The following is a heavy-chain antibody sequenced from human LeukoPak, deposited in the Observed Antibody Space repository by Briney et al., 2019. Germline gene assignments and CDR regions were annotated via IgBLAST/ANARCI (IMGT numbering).Heavy chain of an antibody. Sequence: GGSLRLSCAASGFIFSDYSMTWVRQAPGKGLEWVAYISSGSDTIYYADSVKGRFTISRDNSKNTLYLQMNSLRAEDTAVYYCAKDPLIQLWPPGYFDYWGQGTLVTVSS. CDR2: ISSGSDTI. V-gene: IGHV3-48*01. CDR1: GFIFSDYS. J-gene: IGHJ4*02. CDR3: AKDPLIQLWPPGYFDY. D-gene: IGHD5-18*01.